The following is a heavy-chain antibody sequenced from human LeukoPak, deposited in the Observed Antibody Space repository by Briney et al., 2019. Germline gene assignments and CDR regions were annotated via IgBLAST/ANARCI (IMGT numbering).Heavy chain of an antibody. V-gene: IGHV1-2*02. CDR3: AREYCSSTSCYLRVSAFDI. CDR2: INPNSGGT. Sequence: ASVKVSCKASGYTFTGYYMHWVRQAPGQGLEWMRWINPNSGGTNYAQKFQGRVTMTRDTSISTAYMELSRLRSDDTAVYYCAREYCSSTSCYLRVSAFDIWGQGTMVTVSS. J-gene: IGHJ3*02. D-gene: IGHD2-2*01. CDR1: GYTFTGYY.